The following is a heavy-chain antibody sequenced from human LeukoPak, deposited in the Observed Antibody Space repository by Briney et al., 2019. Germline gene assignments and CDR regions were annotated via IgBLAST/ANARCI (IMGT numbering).Heavy chain of an antibody. CDR2: IWYDGSNK. V-gene: IGHV3-33*01. CDR1: GFTFSSYG. CDR3: ARDIVFSGMFDI. J-gene: IGHJ3*02. Sequence: GRSLRLSCAASGFTFSSYGMHWVRQAPGKGLEWVAVIWYDGSNKYYADSVKGRFTISRDNSKNTLYLQMNSLRAEDTAVYYCARDIVFSGMFDIWGQGTMVTVSS. D-gene: IGHD2-15*01.